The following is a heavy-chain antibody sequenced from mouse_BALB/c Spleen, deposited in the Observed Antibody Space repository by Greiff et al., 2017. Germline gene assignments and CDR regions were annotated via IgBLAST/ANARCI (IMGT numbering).Heavy chain of an antibody. CDR3: ASGGNPYYAMDY. D-gene: IGHD2-1*01. Sequence: VKLQQPGAELVKPGASVKLSCKASGYTFTSYWMHWVKQRPGQGLEWIGEIDPSDSYTNYNQKFKGKATLTVDKSSSTAYMQLSSLTSEDSAVYYCASGGNPYYAMDYWGQGTSVTVSS. V-gene: IGHV1-69*02. CDR2: IDPSDSYT. CDR1: GYTFTSYW. J-gene: IGHJ4*01.